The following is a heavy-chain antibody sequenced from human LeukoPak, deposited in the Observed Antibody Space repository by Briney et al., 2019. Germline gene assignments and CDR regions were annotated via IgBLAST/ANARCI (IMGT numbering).Heavy chain of an antibody. D-gene: IGHD4-17*01. CDR2: IYHSGST. Sequence: SETLSLTCAVSGGSISSGGYSWSWIRQPPGKGLEWIGYIYHSGSTYYNLSLKSRVTISVDRSKNQFSLKLSSVTAADTAVYYCARETTVAAFDIWAKGQWSPSLQ. V-gene: IGHV4-30-2*01. CDR1: GGSISSGGYS. CDR3: ARETTVAAFDI. J-gene: IGHJ3*02.